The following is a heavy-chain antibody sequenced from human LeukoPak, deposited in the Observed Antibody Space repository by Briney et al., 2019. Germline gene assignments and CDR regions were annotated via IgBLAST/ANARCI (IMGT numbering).Heavy chain of an antibody. V-gene: IGHV3-48*04. J-gene: IGHJ4*02. CDR1: GFTVSSNY. CDR2: ISSSGSTI. Sequence: PGGSLRLSCAASGFTVSSNYMNWVRQAPGKGLEWVSYISSSGSTIYYADSVKGRFTISRDNAKNSLYLQMNSLRAEDTAVYYCARVVVAATGGFDYWGQGTLVTVSS. CDR3: ARVVVAATGGFDY. D-gene: IGHD2-15*01.